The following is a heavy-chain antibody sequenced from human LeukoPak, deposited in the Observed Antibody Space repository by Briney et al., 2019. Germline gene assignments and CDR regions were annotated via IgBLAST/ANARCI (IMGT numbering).Heavy chain of an antibody. CDR2: TYYRSKWYN. D-gene: IGHD4-17*01. J-gene: IGHJ6*02. Sequence: SQTLSLTCALSGDSVSSNSAAWNWIRQSPSRGLEWLGRTYYRSKWYNDYAVSVKSRITINPDTSKNQFSLQLNSVTPEDTAVYYCARDFYPATVTTYYGMDVWGQGTTVTVSS. V-gene: IGHV6-1*01. CDR1: GDSVSSNSAA. CDR3: ARDFYPATVTTYYGMDV.